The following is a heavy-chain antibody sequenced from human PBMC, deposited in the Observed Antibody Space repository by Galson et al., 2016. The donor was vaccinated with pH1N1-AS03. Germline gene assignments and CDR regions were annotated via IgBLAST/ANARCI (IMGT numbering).Heavy chain of an antibody. CDR2: IDPSDSYI. D-gene: IGHD1-26*01. V-gene: IGHV5-10-1*01. Sequence: QSGAEVKKPGESLRISCKGSGYPFTSYWINWVRQMPGKGLEWIGRIDPSDSYINYSPAFEGRVTISSDKSTTTAYLQWNDLKSADTAVCFCATGHYYSGLYRDAFDTWGQGTRVTVSS. CDR1: GYPFTSYW. CDR3: ATGHYYSGLYRDAFDT. J-gene: IGHJ3*02.